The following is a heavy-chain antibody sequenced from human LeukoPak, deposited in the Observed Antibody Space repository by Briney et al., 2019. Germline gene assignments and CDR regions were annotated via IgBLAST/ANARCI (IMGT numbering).Heavy chain of an antibody. CDR1: GSSISSYY. CDR2: ISDIGSI. CDR3: AGHHPRNTVDF. V-gene: IGHV4-59*08. D-gene: IGHD2-8*02. Sequence: SETLSLTCTVAGSSISSYYWSWVRQPPGKGLEWIAYISDIGSINYNPSLKSRVTISLDTSKTQFSLKLSSVTAADTAVYYCAGHHPRNTVDFWGQGTLVTVSS. J-gene: IGHJ4*02.